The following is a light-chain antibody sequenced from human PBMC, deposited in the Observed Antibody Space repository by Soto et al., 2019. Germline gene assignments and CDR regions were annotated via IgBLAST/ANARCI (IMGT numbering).Light chain of an antibody. CDR2: SAS. Sequence: AITNSPVTLSVSPGGRATLSCRASQSVGGNVAWYQQKPGQAPSLRIYSASTRATGIPARFNGSGSGTEFTLTISSLQSVDFAVYYCQQYNNWRPTFGQGTRXEIK. J-gene: IGKJ5*01. CDR3: QQYNNWRPT. CDR1: QSVGGN. V-gene: IGKV3-15*01.